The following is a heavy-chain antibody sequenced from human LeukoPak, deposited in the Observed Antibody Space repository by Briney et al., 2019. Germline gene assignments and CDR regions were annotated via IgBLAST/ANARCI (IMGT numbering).Heavy chain of an antibody. D-gene: IGHD6-19*01. CDR2: ISYAGSDK. CDR1: GFTFSNFG. CDR3: AKSSSGGWYLLGDAFDI. Sequence: GGSLTLSCAASGFTFSNFGMHWVRQAPGKGLEWVAVISYAGSDKYYADSVKGRFTISRDNSKNTLYLQMNSLRAEDTAVYYCAKSSSGGWYLLGDAFDIWGQGTMVTVSS. J-gene: IGHJ3*02. V-gene: IGHV3-30*18.